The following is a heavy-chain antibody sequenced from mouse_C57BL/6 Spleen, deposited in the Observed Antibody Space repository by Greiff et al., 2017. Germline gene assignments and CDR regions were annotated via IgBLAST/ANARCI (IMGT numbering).Heavy chain of an antibody. CDR3: ARGDYDRAMDY. D-gene: IGHD2-4*01. J-gene: IGHJ4*01. CDR2: INPYNGGT. Sequence: EVQLQQSGPVLVKPGASVKMSCKASGYTFTDYYMNWVKQSHGKSLEWIGVINPYNGGTSYNQKFKGKATLTVDKSSSTAYMELNSLTSEDSAVYYCARGDYDRAMDYWGQGTSVTVSS. V-gene: IGHV1-19*01. CDR1: GYTFTDYY.